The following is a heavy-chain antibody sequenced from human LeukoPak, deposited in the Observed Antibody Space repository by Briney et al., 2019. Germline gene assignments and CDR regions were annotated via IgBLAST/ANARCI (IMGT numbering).Heavy chain of an antibody. Sequence: PGGSLRLSCAASGFTFSSYWMHWVRQAPGKGLVWVSRISSDGSSTTYADSVKGRFTISRDNAKNTLYLQMNSLRAEDTAVYYCARAVYGYWVDYWGQGILVTVSS. D-gene: IGHD6-25*01. V-gene: IGHV3-74*01. CDR1: GFTFSSYW. J-gene: IGHJ4*02. CDR2: ISSDGSST. CDR3: ARAVYGYWVDY.